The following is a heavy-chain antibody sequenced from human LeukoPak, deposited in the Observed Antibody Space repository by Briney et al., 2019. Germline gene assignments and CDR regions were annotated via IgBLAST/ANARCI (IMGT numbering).Heavy chain of an antibody. V-gene: IGHV4-39*02. CDR1: GGSISSSSYY. CDR3: ARDLSGYSLRYFDY. Sequence: SETLSLTCTVSGGSISSSSYYWGWIRQPPGKGLEWIGSIYYSGSTYYNPSLKSRVTISVDTSKNQFSLKLSSVTAADTAVYYCARDLSGYSLRYFDYWGQGTLVTVSS. J-gene: IGHJ4*02. CDR2: IYYSGST. D-gene: IGHD3-22*01.